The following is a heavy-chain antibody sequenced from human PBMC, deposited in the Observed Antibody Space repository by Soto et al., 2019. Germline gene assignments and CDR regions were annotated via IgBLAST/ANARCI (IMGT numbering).Heavy chain of an antibody. V-gene: IGHV3-30-3*01. CDR2: ISYDGSNK. Sequence: PGGSLRLSCAASGFTFSSYAMHWVRQAPGKGLEWVAVISYDGSNKYYADSVKGRFTISRDNSKNTLYLQMNSLRAEDTAVYYCAREVGNYADYYYGMDVWGQGTTVTVSS. J-gene: IGHJ6*02. CDR3: AREVGNYADYYYGMDV. CDR1: GFTFSSYA. D-gene: IGHD4-4*01.